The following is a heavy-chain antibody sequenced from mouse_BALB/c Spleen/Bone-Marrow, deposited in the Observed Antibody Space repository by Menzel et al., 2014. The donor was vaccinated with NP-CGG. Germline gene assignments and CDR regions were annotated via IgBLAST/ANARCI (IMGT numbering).Heavy chain of an antibody. CDR2: IFPGIGTT. J-gene: IGHJ2*01. CDR3: ARRGNYGY. V-gene: IGHV1S132*01. Sequence: VQLQQSGAELVEPGASVKLSCKTSGYTFTNYWIQWVKQRPGQGLGWIGEIFPGIGTTYYNEKFKGMATLTIDTSSSTAYMQLSSLTSEDSAVYFCARRGNYGYWGQGTTLTVSS. D-gene: IGHD2-1*01. CDR1: GYTFTNYW.